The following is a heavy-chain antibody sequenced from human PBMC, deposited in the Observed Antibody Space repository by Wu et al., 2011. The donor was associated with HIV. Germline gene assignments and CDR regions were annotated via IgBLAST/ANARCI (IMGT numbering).Heavy chain of an antibody. CDR2: INPNTGNT. CDR1: GYTFSNSD. CDR3: VRVSYYYDGSGYNDAFDI. V-gene: IGHV1-8*03. J-gene: IGHJ3*02. D-gene: IGHD3-22*01. Sequence: QVQLVQSGAEVKKPGASVKVSCKASGYTFSNSDINWVRQAPGQGLEWVGWINPNTGNTGYGEKFQDRVTISANTSITTAYMEVRRLGSEDTALYYCVRVSYYYDGSGYNDAFDIWAKGQWSPSLQ.